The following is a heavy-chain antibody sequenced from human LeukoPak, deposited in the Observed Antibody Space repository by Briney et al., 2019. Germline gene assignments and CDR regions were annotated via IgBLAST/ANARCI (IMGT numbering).Heavy chain of an antibody. CDR1: GGSISSYY. CDR2: IYYSGSS. J-gene: IGHJ3*02. D-gene: IGHD1-1*01. Sequence: SETLSLTCTVSGGSISSYYWSWIRQPPGKGLEWIWYIYYSGSSNYNPSLKSRVTISVDTSKNQFSLKLSSVTAADTAVYYCARGYSKLPHLRAFDIWGQGTMVAVSS. V-gene: IGHV4-59*01. CDR3: ARGYSKLPHLRAFDI.